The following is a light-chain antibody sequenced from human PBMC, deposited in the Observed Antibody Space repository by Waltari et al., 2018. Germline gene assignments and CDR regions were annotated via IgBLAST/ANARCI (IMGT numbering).Light chain of an antibody. CDR3: QQYGNSRT. V-gene: IGKV3-20*01. J-gene: IGKJ2*01. Sequence: EVVLTQAPGTPSLSPGERVPLSCKASQSVSSNDLAWYQQKPGPAPRLRIFGASSRATGIPDRFSGSGSGTDFTLTISRLEPEDFAVYYCQQYGNSRTFGQGTKLEIK. CDR2: GAS. CDR1: QSVSSND.